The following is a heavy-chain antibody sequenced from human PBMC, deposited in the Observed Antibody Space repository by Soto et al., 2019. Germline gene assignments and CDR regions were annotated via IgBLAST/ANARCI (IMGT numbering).Heavy chain of an antibody. CDR3: ARQELSAFDI. J-gene: IGHJ3*02. V-gene: IGHV3-33*01. D-gene: IGHD3-10*01. CDR2: IWYDGSNK. Sequence: QVQLVESGGGVVQPGRSLRLSCAASGFTFSSYGMHWVRQAPGKGLEWVAVIWYDGSNKYYADSVKGRFTISRDNSKNTLYLQMNSPRAEDTAVYYCARQELSAFDIWGQGTMVTVSS. CDR1: GFTFSSYG.